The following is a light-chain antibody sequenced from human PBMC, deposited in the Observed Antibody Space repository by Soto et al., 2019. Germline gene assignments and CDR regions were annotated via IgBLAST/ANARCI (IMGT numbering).Light chain of an antibody. J-gene: IGLJ1*01. CDR3: QSYDSSMSGSDV. V-gene: IGLV1-40*01. Sequence: QSVLTQPPSVSGAPGQSVTISCTVSSSNIGAGYDVHWYQQLRGTAPKLLIYGNSNRPSGIPVRFSGSKSGTSASLAITGLQAEDEADYYCQSYDSSMSGSDVFGTGTKVSVL. CDR2: GNS. CDR1: SSNIGAGYD.